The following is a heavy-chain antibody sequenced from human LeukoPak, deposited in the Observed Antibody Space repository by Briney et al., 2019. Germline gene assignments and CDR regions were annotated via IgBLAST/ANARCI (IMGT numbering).Heavy chain of an antibody. CDR2: IWYDGSNK. J-gene: IGHJ4*02. Sequence: LRLSCAASGFTFSNYGMHWVRQAPGTGLEWVAVIWYDGSNKYYADSVKGRFTISRDNSKNTLYLQMNSLRAEDTAVYYCARNYAAISESPDYWGQGTLVTVSS. CDR1: GFTFSNYG. CDR3: ARNYAAISESPDY. V-gene: IGHV3-33*01. D-gene: IGHD2-2*01.